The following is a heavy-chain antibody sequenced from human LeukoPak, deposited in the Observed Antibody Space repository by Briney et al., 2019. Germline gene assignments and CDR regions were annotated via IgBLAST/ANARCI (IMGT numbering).Heavy chain of an antibody. CDR1: GGSISSSSYY. CDR2: IYYSGST. V-gene: IGHV4-39*01. J-gene: IGHJ5*02. CDR3: ARQLVVPAALGLGWFDP. D-gene: IGHD2-2*01. Sequence: SETLSLTCTVSGGSISSSSYYWGWIRQPPGKGLEWIGSIYYSGSTYYNPSLKSRVTISVDTSKNQFSLKLSSVTAADTAVYYCARQLVVPAALGLGWFDPWGQGTLVTVSS.